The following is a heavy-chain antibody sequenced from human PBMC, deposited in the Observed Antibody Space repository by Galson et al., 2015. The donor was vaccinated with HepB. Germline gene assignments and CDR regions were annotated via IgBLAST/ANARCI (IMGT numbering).Heavy chain of an antibody. D-gene: IGHD2-21*01. CDR1: GGSISSGGYS. CDR3: ARAGSGEFDY. J-gene: IGHJ4*02. Sequence: TLSLTCAVSGGSISSGGYSWSWIRQPPGKGLEWIGYIYHSGSTYYNPSLKSRVTISVDRSKNQFSLKLSSVTAADTAVYYCARAGSGEFDYWGQGTLVTVSS. CDR2: IYHSGST. V-gene: IGHV4-30-2*01.